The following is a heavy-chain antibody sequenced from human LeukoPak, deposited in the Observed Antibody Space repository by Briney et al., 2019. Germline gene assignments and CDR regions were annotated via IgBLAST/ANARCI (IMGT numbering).Heavy chain of an antibody. Sequence: SETLSLTCTVSGGSISSYYWSWIRQPPGKGLEWIGEINHSGDTNYNPSLKSRVTISVDTSKNQFSLKLSSVTAADTAVYYCARFPVAAFDYWGQGTLVTVSS. CDR2: INHSGDT. V-gene: IGHV4-34*01. CDR1: GGSISSYY. J-gene: IGHJ4*02. CDR3: ARFPVAAFDY. D-gene: IGHD6-19*01.